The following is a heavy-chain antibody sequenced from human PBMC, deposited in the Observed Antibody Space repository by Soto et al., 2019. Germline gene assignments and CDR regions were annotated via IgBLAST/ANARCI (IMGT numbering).Heavy chain of an antibody. CDR1: GFTVSSNY. J-gene: IGHJ5*02. V-gene: IGHV3-53*01. CDR2: IYSGGST. D-gene: IGHD6-19*01. CDR3: ARGERYSSGWSDWFDP. Sequence: EVQLVESGGGLIQPGGSLRLSCAASGFTVSSNYISWVRQAPGKGLEWVSVIYSGGSTYYADSVKGRFTISRDNSKNTLYLQMNSLRAEDTAVYYCARGERYSSGWSDWFDPWGQGTLVTVSS.